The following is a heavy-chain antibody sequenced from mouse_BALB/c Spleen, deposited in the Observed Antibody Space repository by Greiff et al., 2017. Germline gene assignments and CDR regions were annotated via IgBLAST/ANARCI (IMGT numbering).Heavy chain of an antibody. D-gene: IGHD2-3*01. Sequence: QVQLKQPGAELVKPGASVKLSCKASGYTFTSYYMYWVKQRPGQGLEWIGGINPSNGGTNFNEKFKSKATLTVDKSSSTAYMQLSSLTSEDSAVYYCTRDGYYYFDYWGQGTTLTVSS. CDR2: INPSNGGT. V-gene: IGHV1S81*02. CDR3: TRDGYYYFDY. J-gene: IGHJ2*01. CDR1: GYTFTSYY.